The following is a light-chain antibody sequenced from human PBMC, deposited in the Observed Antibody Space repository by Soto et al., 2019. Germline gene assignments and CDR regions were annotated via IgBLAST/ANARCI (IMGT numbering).Light chain of an antibody. J-gene: IGKJ4*01. CDR2: DAS. Sequence: AIQLTQSPSSLSASVGDRVTVTCRASQVISTSLAWYQQRPGQPPNLLIYDASTLKSGVPSRFSGSGSGTDFTLTISGXXXXXXXTXYCQQFNTYPLTFGGGTRVEIK. CDR3: QQFNTYPLT. CDR1: QVISTS. V-gene: IGKV1-13*02.